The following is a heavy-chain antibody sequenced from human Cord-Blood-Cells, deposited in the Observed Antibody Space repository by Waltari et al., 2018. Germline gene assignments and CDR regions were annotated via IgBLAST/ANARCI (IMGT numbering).Heavy chain of an antibody. CDR1: GGSFSGYY. J-gene: IGHJ4*02. CDR3: ARGPRYSSSWYY. V-gene: IGHV4-34*01. Sequence: QVQLQQWGAGLLKPSETLSLTCAVYGGSFSGYYWSWIRQPPGKGLEWIGEINHSGSTNYNPSLKSQVTISVDTSKNQFSLKLSSVTAADTAVYYCARGPRYSSSWYYWGQGTLVTVSS. D-gene: IGHD6-13*01. CDR2: INHSGST.